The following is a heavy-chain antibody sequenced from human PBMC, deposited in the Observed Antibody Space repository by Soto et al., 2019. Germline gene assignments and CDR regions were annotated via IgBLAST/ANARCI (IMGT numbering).Heavy chain of an antibody. Sequence: QVQLVQSGAEVKKPGASVKVSCKASGYTFTSYAMHWVRQAPGQRLEWMGWINAGNGNTKYSQKFQGRVTITRDTSASTAYMELSSLRSEDMAVYYCASTTVTRFWGAPDAFDIWGQGTMVTVSS. CDR3: ASTTVTRFWGAPDAFDI. V-gene: IGHV1-3*01. CDR1: GYTFTSYA. D-gene: IGHD4-17*01. J-gene: IGHJ3*02. CDR2: INAGNGNT.